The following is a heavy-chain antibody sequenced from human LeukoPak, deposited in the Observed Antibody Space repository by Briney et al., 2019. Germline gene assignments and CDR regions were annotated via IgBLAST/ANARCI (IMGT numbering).Heavy chain of an antibody. J-gene: IGHJ4*02. Sequence: GGSLRLSCAASGFTFNSYAMNWVRQAPGKGLEWVSAISGSGGNTYYADSVKGRFTISRDNSKNTLYLQMNSLRAEDTAIYYCAKAPVTSCRGAFCYPFDSWGQGTLVTVSS. CDR2: ISGSGGNT. CDR1: GFTFNSYA. D-gene: IGHD2-15*01. V-gene: IGHV3-23*01. CDR3: AKAPVTSCRGAFCYPFDS.